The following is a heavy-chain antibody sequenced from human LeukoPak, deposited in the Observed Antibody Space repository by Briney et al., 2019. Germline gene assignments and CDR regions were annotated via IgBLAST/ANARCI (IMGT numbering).Heavy chain of an antibody. Sequence: ASAKVSCKASGYTFTGYYMHWVRQAPGQGLEWMGWHSSYKDKTNYAQKFHDRVTMTTDTSTSTGYMELGSLTSADTAVYYCARDMKYSSGRPDHWGQGTLVTVSS. CDR2: HSSYKDKT. V-gene: IGHV1-18*04. D-gene: IGHD6-19*01. CDR3: ARDMKYSSGRPDH. J-gene: IGHJ4*02. CDR1: GYTFTGYY.